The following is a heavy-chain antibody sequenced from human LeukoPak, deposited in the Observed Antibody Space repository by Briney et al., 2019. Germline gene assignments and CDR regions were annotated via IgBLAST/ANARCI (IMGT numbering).Heavy chain of an antibody. J-gene: IGHJ4*02. CDR1: GGSFSGGTYY. D-gene: IGHD3-10*01. Sequence: PSETLSLTCTVSGGSFSGGTYYWSWVRQPAGRGLEWIGRIHTSGTTDYNPSLKSRVAISVDTSKNQFSLKLSSVTAADTAVYYCARGFGSTNFDYWGQGTLVTVSS. CDR2: IHTSGTT. V-gene: IGHV4-61*02. CDR3: ARGFGSTNFDY.